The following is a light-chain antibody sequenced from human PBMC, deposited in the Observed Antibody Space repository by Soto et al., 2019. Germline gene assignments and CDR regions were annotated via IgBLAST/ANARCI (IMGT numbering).Light chain of an antibody. J-gene: IGKJ1*01. CDR2: GAS. V-gene: IGKV3-15*01. Sequence: EIVMTQSPATLSVSPGERATLSCRASQSVSSNLAWYQQKPGQAPRLLIYGASPRDTDIPARFSGSGSGTEFTLPISSLQAEDVAVYYCQQYNNWGTFGQGTKVEIK. CDR3: QQYNNWGT. CDR1: QSVSSN.